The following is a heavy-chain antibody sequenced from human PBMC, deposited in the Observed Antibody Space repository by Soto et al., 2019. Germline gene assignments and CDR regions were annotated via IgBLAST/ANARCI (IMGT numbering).Heavy chain of an antibody. CDR1: GFTFSSYA. Sequence: EVQLLESGGGLVQPGGSLRLSCAASGFTFSSYAMSWVRQAPGKGLEWVSAISGSGGSTYYADSVKGRFTISRDNSKNTLYLQMNSLRAEDTAVYYCAKDATWYYGSGSYYPDAFDIWGQGTMVTVSS. CDR2: ISGSGGST. D-gene: IGHD3-10*01. V-gene: IGHV3-23*01. CDR3: AKDATWYYGSGSYYPDAFDI. J-gene: IGHJ3*02.